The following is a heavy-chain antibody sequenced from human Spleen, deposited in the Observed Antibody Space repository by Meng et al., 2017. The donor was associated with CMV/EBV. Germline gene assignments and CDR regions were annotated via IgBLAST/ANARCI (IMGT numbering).Heavy chain of an antibody. CDR2: INSDGSST. V-gene: IGHV3-74*01. CDR1: GFTFSSYW. J-gene: IGHJ4*02. D-gene: IGHD3-22*01. CDR3: ARATYYYESSGLRSVYYFDS. Sequence: EVQLVESGGGLVQPGGSLRLSCAASGFTFSSYWMHWVRQAPGKGLVWVSRINSDGSSTSYADSVKGRFTISRDNAKNTLYLQMNNLRADDTAVYYCARATYYYESSGLRSVYYFDSWGQGTLVTVSS.